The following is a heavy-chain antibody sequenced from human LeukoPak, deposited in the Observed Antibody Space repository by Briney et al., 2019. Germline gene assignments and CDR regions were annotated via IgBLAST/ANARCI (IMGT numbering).Heavy chain of an antibody. CDR2: IYYSGST. V-gene: IGHV4-59*01. CDR3: ARDSRAFDI. J-gene: IGHJ3*02. Sequence: SSETLSLTCTVSGGSISSYYWSWIRQPPGKGLEWIGYIYYSGSTNYNPSLKSRVTISVDTSKNQFSLKLSSVTAAYTAVYYCARDSRAFDIWGQGTMVTVSS. CDR1: GGSISSYY.